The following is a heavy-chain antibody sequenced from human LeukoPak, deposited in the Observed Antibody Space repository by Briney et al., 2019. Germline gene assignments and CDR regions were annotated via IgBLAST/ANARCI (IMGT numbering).Heavy chain of an antibody. D-gene: IGHD2-15*01. V-gene: IGHV3-23*01. CDR1: GFTFSSYA. CDR3: ARRGSGKVFDS. Sequence: GGSLRLSCAASGFTFSSYAMSWVRQAPGKGLEWVSAISGSGGSTYYADSVKGRFTISRDNSKNTVYLQMNSLRVEDTAVYYCARRGSGKVFDSWGQGTLVTVSS. CDR2: ISGSGGST. J-gene: IGHJ4*02.